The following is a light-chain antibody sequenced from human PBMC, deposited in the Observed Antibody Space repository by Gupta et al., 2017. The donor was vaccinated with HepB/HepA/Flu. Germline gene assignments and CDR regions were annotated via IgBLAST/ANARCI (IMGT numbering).Light chain of an antibody. J-gene: IGLJ3*02. Sequence: QSVLPQPPSASGTPGQRVTISCSRSSSNIGTNYVDCYHQLPGTSPQLLIYNDNQRHSGVPDRFSGSKSGTAASVTISGLRAEDEVDYYCDAWDDSMSGRVFGGGTKLTVL. CDR2: NDN. V-gene: IGLV1-47*02. CDR3: DAWDDSMSGRV. CDR1: SSNIGTNY.